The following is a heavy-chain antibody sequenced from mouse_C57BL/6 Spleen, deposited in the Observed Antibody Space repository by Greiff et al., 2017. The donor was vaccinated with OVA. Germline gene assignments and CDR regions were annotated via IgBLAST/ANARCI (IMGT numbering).Heavy chain of an antibody. CDR3: AREGEWLRRAMDY. J-gene: IGHJ4*01. D-gene: IGHD2-2*01. CDR2: IYPGDGDT. V-gene: IGHV1-80*01. Sequence: QVQLQQSGAELVKPGASVKISCKASGYAFSGYWMNWVKQRPGKGLEWIGQIYPGDGDTNYNGKFKGKATLTADKSSSTAYMQLSSLTSEDSAVYFCAREGEWLRRAMDYWGQGTSVTVSS. CDR1: GYAFSGYW.